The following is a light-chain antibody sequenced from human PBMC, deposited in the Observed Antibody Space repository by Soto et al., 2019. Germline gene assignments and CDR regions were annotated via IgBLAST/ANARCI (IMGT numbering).Light chain of an antibody. CDR2: DVS. J-gene: IGLJ7*01. V-gene: IGLV2-14*01. Sequence: QSVLTQPASVSGSPGQSITISCTGTSSDVGDYNYVSWYQQHPGKAPKLMIYDVSNRPSGFSNRFSGSKSGNTASLTISGLQAEDEADYYCSSYTSSNTVIFGGGTQLTVL. CDR1: SSDVGDYNY. CDR3: SSYTSSNTVI.